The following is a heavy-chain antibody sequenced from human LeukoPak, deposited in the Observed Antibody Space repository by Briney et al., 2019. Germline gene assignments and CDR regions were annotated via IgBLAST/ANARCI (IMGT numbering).Heavy chain of an antibody. CDR2: IYPGDSDT. J-gene: IGHJ4*02. CDR1: GYSFTSYW. D-gene: IGHD3-10*01. Sequence: GESLKISCKGSGYSFTSYWIGWVRQMPGKGLEWMGIIYPGDSDTRYSPSFQGQVTISADKSINTAYLQWSSLKASDTAMYYCARLCSGNYYKVYFDYWGQGTLVTVSS. V-gene: IGHV5-51*01. CDR3: ARLCSGNYYKVYFDY.